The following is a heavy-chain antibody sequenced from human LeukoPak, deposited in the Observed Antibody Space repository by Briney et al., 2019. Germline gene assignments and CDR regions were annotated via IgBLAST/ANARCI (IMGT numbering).Heavy chain of an antibody. V-gene: IGHV3-7*01. CDR1: GFIFSSYW. D-gene: IGHD6-13*01. CDR2: IKQDGSEK. Sequence: GGSLRLSCAASGFIFSSYWMSWVRQAPGKGLEWVANIKQDGSEKYYVDSVKGRFTISRDNSKNTLYLQMNSLRAEDTAVYYCAKLGSSWYRHYYYYYMDVWGKGTTVTVSS. J-gene: IGHJ6*03. CDR3: AKLGSSWYRHYYYYYMDV.